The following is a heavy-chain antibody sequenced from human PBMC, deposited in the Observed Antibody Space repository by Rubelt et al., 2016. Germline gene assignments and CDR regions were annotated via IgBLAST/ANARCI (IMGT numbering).Heavy chain of an antibody. CDR3: SRGGGEVKY. CDR1: GFTSSRYW. CDR2: IKSETYGGTA. Sequence: EVQVVESGGGLVQPGGSLRLSCAMSGFTSSRYWMTWFRQAPGKGLEWVGLIKSETYGGTAVYGTSVKDRFSISRDDSRSNVYLQMNSRKTEDTAVYYCSRGGGEVKYWGQGTLVTISS. J-gene: IGHJ4*02. V-gene: IGHV3-49*03. D-gene: IGHD3-16*01.